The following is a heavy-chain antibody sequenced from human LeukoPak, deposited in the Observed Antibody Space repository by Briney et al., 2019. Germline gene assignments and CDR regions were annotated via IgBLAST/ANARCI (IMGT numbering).Heavy chain of an antibody. Sequence: PGGSLRLSCAASGFTFSSYGMHWVRQASGKGLEWVAVISYDGDNKYYADSVKGRFTISRDNSKNTLYLQMNSLRAEDSAVYYCAKMDTSFIVGPYGYWGQGTLVTVSS. CDR3: AKMDTSFIVGPYGY. J-gene: IGHJ4*02. CDR1: GFTFSSYG. CDR2: ISYDGDNK. D-gene: IGHD2-2*01. V-gene: IGHV3-30*18.